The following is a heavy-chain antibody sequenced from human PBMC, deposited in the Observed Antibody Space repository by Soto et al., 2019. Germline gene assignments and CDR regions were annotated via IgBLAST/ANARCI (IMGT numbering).Heavy chain of an antibody. CDR2: IYYSGST. V-gene: IGHV4-39*01. CDR1: GASISSSSYY. J-gene: IGHJ5*02. D-gene: IGHD6-13*01. Sequence: TLSLTCSVSGASISSSSYYWGWLRQPPGKGLEWIGSIYYSGSTYYNPSLKSRVTISVDTSKNQFSLKLSSVAAADTAVYYCASGLPGIAAAATGWFDPWGQGTLVTVSS. CDR3: ASGLPGIAAAATGWFDP.